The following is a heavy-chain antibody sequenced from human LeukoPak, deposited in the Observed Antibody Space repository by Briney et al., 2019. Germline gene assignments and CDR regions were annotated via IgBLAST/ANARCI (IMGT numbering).Heavy chain of an antibody. CDR1: GYTITGYY. D-gene: IGHD1-26*01. V-gene: IGHV1-2*02. CDR3: ARVVGAATRYFDY. Sequence: ASVKVSCKASGYTITGYYMHWVRQAPGQGLEWIGWINPNSGGTNYAQKFQGRVTMTRDTSISTAYMELSRLRSDDTAVYYCARVVGAATRYFDYWGQGTLVTVSS. J-gene: IGHJ4*02. CDR2: INPNSGGT.